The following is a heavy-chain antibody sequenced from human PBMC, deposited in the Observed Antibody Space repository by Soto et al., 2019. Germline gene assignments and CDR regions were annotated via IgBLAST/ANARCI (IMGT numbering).Heavy chain of an antibody. CDR2: IWYDGRDT. CDR3: ARFTDWFLLDS. D-gene: IGHD3-3*01. V-gene: IGHV3-33*03. J-gene: IGHJ4*02. CDR1: GFTFGRHG. Sequence: VELMQSGGGVVQPGSSLRLSCVGSGFTFGRHGMHWVRQAPGKGLEWVGYIWYDGRDTYLEDSVKGRFTISRDNSQNMLSLQMNSLRVEDTAVYFCARFTDWFLLDSWGQGTLVSVTS.